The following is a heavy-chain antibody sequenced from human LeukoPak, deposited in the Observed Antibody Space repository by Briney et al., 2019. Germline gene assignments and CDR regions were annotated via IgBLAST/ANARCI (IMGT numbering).Heavy chain of an antibody. CDR2: INHSGST. J-gene: IGHJ4*02. CDR1: GGSFSGYY. Sequence: PSETLSLTCVVYGGSFSGYYWSWIRQPPGKGLEWIGEINHSGSTNYNPSLKSRVTISVDTSKNQFSLKLSSVTAADTAVYYCARGPYSSSPFDYWGQGTLVTVSS. CDR3: ARGPYSSSPFDY. V-gene: IGHV4-34*01. D-gene: IGHD6-13*01.